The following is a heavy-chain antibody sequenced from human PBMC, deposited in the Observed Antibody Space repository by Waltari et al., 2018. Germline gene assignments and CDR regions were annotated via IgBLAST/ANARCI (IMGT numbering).Heavy chain of an antibody. Sequence: QVQLVESGGGVVQPGRSLRLSCAASGFTFSSYGMHWVRQAPGKGREWGAVRSYDGSNKYYADSVKGRFTISRDNSKNTLYLQMNSLRAEDTAVYYCAKDSLSSQPRGYFDYWGQGTLVTVSS. V-gene: IGHV3-30*18. D-gene: IGHD6-13*01. J-gene: IGHJ4*02. CDR3: AKDSLSSQPRGYFDY. CDR1: GFTFSSYG. CDR2: RSYDGSNK.